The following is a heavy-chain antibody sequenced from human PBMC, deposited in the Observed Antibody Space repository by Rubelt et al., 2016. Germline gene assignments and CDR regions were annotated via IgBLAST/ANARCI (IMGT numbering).Heavy chain of an antibody. CDR2: INHSGST. CDR1: GGSFSGYY. J-gene: IGHJ4*02. V-gene: IGHV4-34*01. CDR3: ARAGRLYSSGWYNY. Sequence: QVQLQQWGAGLLKPSETLSLTCAVYGGSFSGYYWSWIRQPPGKGLEWIGEINHSGSTNYNPSLKSRVTISVDTSKNQFSLKLSSVTAADTAVYYCARAGRLYSSGWYNYWGQGTLVTVSS. D-gene: IGHD6-19*01.